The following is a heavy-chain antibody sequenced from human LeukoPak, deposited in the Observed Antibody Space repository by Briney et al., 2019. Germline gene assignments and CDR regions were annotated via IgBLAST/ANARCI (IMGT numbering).Heavy chain of an antibody. V-gene: IGHV4-59*01. Sequence: SETLSLTCTVSGGSISSYYWSWIRQPPGKGLAWVGYIYYSGSTNYNPSLKISVTISVDTSKNQFSLKLSSVTAADTAVYYCARSMVRGVLWFDPWGQGTLVTVSS. D-gene: IGHD3-10*01. CDR1: GGSISSYY. J-gene: IGHJ5*02. CDR2: IYYSGST. CDR3: ARSMVRGVLWFDP.